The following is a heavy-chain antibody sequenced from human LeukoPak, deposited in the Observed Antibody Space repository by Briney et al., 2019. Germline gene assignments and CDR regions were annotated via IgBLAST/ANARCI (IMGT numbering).Heavy chain of an antibody. J-gene: IGHJ4*02. V-gene: IGHV4-39*07. CDR2: IYYSGST. Sequence: PSETLSLTCTVSGGSISSSSYYWGWIRQPPGKGLEWIGSIYYSGSTYYNPSLKSRVTISVDTSKNQFSLKLSSVTAADTAVYYCARVNKTYYYGSGSYYFDYWGQGTLVTVSS. CDR3: ARVNKTYYYGSGSYYFDY. CDR1: GGSISSSSYY. D-gene: IGHD3-10*01.